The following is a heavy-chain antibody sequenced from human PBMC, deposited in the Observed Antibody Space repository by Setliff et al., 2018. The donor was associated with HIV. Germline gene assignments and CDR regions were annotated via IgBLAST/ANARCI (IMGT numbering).Heavy chain of an antibody. Sequence: SETLSLTCTVSGYSISSGYYWGWIRQPPGKGLEWIGSIYHSGSTYYNPSLKSRVAISVDTSKSQFSLKMTSVTAADTAVYYCARPVSKNFYGLDVWGLGTTVTVSS. V-gene: IGHV4-38-2*02. CDR3: ARPVSKNFYGLDV. CDR2: IYHSGST. J-gene: IGHJ6*02. CDR1: GYSISSGYY.